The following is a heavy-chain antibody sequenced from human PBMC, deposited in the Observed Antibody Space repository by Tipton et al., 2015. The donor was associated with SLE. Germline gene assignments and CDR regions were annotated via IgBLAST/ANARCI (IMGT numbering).Heavy chain of an antibody. V-gene: IGHV1-2*02. D-gene: IGHD2-2*01. Sequence: QLVQSGAEVKKPGASVKVSCKASGYTFTGFYMHWVRQAPGQGLEWMGWINPNSGGTNYAQKFQGRVTMTRDTSITTAYMELSRLRSDDTAVYYCARVTEDVSRTSHPYYYGMDVWGQGTAVTVS. J-gene: IGHJ6*02. CDR1: GYTFTGFY. CDR2: INPNSGGT. CDR3: ARVTEDVSRTSHPYYYGMDV.